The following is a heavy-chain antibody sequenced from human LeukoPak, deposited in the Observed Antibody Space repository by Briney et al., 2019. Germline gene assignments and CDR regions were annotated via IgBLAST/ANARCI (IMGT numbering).Heavy chain of an antibody. D-gene: IGHD7-27*01. CDR2: IYCSGST. Sequence: KPSETLSLTCTVSGGSISSSDYYWGWIRQPPGKGLEWIGYIYCSGSTYYNPSLKSRVTISVDTSKNQFSVKMYSVTAADTAVFYCARQRGWGFGSYFDYWGRGTLVTVSS. J-gene: IGHJ4*02. V-gene: IGHV4-39*01. CDR1: GGSISSSDYY. CDR3: ARQRGWGFGSYFDY.